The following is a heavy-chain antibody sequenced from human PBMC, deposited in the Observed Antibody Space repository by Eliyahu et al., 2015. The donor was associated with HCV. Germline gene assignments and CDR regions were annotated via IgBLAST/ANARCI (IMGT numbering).Heavy chain of an antibody. CDR3: AKDRRYCNSASCSTAFDI. CDR2: LSGSGRST. D-gene: IGHD2-2*01. CDR1: GXTFXNYA. Sequence: EVQLLESGGGLVQPGGSLXLSCAASGXTFXNYAMSWVXXAPGKGLEWVSALSGSGRSTYYADXVKGRFTVSRDNSKNTLYLQMNSLRAEDTAVYYCAKDRRYCNSASCSTAFDIWGQGTMVTVSS. J-gene: IGHJ3*02. V-gene: IGHV3-23*01.